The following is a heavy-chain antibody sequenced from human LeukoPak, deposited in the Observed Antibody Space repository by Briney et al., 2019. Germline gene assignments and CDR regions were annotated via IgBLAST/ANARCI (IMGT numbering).Heavy chain of an antibody. D-gene: IGHD5-12*01. V-gene: IGHV3-30-3*01. CDR3: ATNSGYDYLLPFDY. CDR1: GFTFSNHT. Sequence: GRSLRLSCAASGFTFSNHTMHWVRQAPGKGLEWEAVISYDGSNEYYADSVKGRFTISRHISKNTLYLQMNSLRADDTAVYFCATNSGYDYLLPFDYRGQGTLVTVSS. CDR2: ISYDGSNE. J-gene: IGHJ4*02.